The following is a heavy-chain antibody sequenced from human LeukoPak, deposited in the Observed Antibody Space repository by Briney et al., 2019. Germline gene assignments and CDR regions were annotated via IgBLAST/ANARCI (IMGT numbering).Heavy chain of an antibody. D-gene: IGHD1-1*01. CDR2: ISYDGSNK. CDR3: AKEGTGIHFDY. Sequence: GGSLRLSCAASEFTFSNFDMHWVRQAPGKGLEWVAVISYDGSNKYYADSVKGRFTISRDNSKNTLYLQMNSLRAEDTAVYYCAKEGTGIHFDYWGQGTLVTVSS. J-gene: IGHJ4*02. CDR1: EFTFSNFD. V-gene: IGHV3-30*18.